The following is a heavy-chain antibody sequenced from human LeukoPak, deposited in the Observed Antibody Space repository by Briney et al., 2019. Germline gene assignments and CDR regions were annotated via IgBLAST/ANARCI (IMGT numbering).Heavy chain of an antibody. D-gene: IGHD6-19*01. CDR2: MNPNSANT. CDR1: VYTFTSCD. CDR3: TRGSSGRRDN. J-gene: IGHJ4*02. Sequence: GASVTVSVTSSVYTFTSCDINWVSRADGLGGEGMGWMNPNSANTGYGQSFQGRITITIDISIGTAYMELSNLTSEDTAIYYCTRGSSGRRDNWGQGTLVTVSS. V-gene: IGHV1-8*01.